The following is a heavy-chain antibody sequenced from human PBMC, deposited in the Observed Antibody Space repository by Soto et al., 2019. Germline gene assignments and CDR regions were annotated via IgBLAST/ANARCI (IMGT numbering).Heavy chain of an antibody. V-gene: IGHV3-30*09. D-gene: IGHD3-10*01. CDR2: ISYDGRNT. CDR1: GFTFSSYA. J-gene: IGHJ4*02. CDR3: ARAKWHDGSGRVREFDY. Sequence: SGGSLRLSCAASGFTFSSYAMHWVRQAPGKGLEWAAAISYDGRNTYYADSVQGRFAVSRDNSKNTMYLHMNSLRVEDTAVYYCARAKWHDGSGRVREFDYWGQGALVTVSS.